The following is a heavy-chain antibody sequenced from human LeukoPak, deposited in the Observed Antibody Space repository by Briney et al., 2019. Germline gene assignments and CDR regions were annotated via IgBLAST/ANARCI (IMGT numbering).Heavy chain of an antibody. CDR3: TRLYCGGGYCYYFDY. CDR2: IRSKSNNYAT. J-gene: IGHJ4*02. D-gene: IGHD2-21*01. Sequence: GGSLRLSCAASGFTFSGSAMHCVRQASGKGLEWVGRIRSKSNNYATAYAASVNGRFNISRDDSKNMVYLQMNSLKTEDTAVYYCTRLYCGGGYCYYFDYWGQGTLVTVSS. CDR1: GFTFSGSA. V-gene: IGHV3-73*01.